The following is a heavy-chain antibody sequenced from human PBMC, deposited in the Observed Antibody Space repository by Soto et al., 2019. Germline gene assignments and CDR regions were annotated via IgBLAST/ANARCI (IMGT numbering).Heavy chain of an antibody. CDR2: ISSSGSTI. CDR1: GFTFSDYY. D-gene: IGHD3-9*01. V-gene: IGHV3-11*01. Sequence: PGGSLRLSCAASGFTFSDYYMSWIRQAPGKGLEWVSYISSSGSTIYYADSVKGRFTISRDNAKNSLYLQMNSLRAEDTAVYYCARDGVSSWLSKRNWFDPWGQGTLVTVSS. J-gene: IGHJ5*02. CDR3: ARDGVSSWLSKRNWFDP.